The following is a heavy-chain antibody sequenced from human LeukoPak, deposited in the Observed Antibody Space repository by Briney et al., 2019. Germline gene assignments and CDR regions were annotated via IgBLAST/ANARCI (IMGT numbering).Heavy chain of an antibody. J-gene: IGHJ4*02. V-gene: IGHV1-69*05. Sequence: SVKVSCKASGGTFSSYAISWVRQAPGQGLEWMGGIIPIFGTANYAQKFQGRVTMTRDTSTSTVYMELSSLRSEDTAVYYCARVRYGTGTTNFDYWGQGTLVTVSS. CDR2: IIPIFGTA. CDR1: GGTFSSYA. D-gene: IGHD1-7*01. CDR3: ARVRYGTGTTNFDY.